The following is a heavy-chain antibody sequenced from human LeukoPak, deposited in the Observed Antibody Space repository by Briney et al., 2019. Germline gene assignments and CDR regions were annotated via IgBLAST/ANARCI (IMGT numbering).Heavy chain of an antibody. V-gene: IGHV4-59*01. CDR1: GGSSSGYY. Sequence: SSETLSLTCSVAGGSSSGYYWTWIRQPPGKGLEWIGYVYYSGSTNYNPSLKSRVTISVDTSKNQFSLKLSSVTAADTAVYYCARAVPGGVINLPAFDYWGQGTLVTVSS. CDR2: VYYSGST. CDR3: ARAVPGGVINLPAFDY. D-gene: IGHD2/OR15-2a*01. J-gene: IGHJ4*02.